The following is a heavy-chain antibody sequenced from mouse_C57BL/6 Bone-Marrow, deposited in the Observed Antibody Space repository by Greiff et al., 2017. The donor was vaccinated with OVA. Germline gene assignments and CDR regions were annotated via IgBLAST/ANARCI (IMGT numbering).Heavy chain of an antibody. V-gene: IGHV2-2*02. CDR1: GFSLTSYG. CDR3: ARDWGYRWYFDV. Sequence: VPLQESGPGLVQPSQSLSITCTVSGFSLTSYGVHWVRLSPGSGLARLGVIWSGGSTDYNAAFISRLSISKDNSKSQLFFNMNSLQANATAIYSCARDWGYRWYFDVWGTGTTVTVSS. J-gene: IGHJ1*03. D-gene: IGHD2-2*01. CDR2: IWSGGST.